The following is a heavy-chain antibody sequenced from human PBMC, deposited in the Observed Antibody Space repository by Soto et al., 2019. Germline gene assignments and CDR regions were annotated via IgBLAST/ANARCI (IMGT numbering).Heavy chain of an antibody. CDR1: GGSISSYY. J-gene: IGHJ4*02. D-gene: IGHD3-16*01. CDR2: IYYSGST. Sequence: PSETLSLTCTVSGGSISSYYWSWIRQPPGKGLEWIGYIYYSGSTNYNPSLKSRVTISVDTSKNQFSLKLSSVTAADTAVYYCARRWGDYFDXWGQGTLVTVSS. V-gene: IGHV4-59*08. CDR3: ARRWGDYFDX.